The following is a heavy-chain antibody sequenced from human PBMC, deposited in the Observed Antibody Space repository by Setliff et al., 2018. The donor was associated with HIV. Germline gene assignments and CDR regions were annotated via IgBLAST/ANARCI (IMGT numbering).Heavy chain of an antibody. CDR1: GYTFTGYY. Sequence: ASVKVSCKASGYTFTGYYMHWVRQAPGQGLEWMGWINPNSGGTNYAQKFQGRVTMTRDTSISTAYMELSRLRSDDTAVYYWARDLDIVVVVTATEYGMDRWGQGTTVTVSS. CDR3: ARDLDIVVVVTATEYGMDR. CDR2: INPNSGGT. D-gene: IGHD2-15*01. J-gene: IGHJ6*02. V-gene: IGHV1-2*02.